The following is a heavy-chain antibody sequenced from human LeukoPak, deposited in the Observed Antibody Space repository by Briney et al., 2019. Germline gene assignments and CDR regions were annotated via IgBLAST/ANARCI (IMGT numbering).Heavy chain of an antibody. D-gene: IGHD6-25*01. Sequence: PSETLSLTCTVSGGSISSGGYYWSWIRQPPGKGLEWIGYIYHSGSTYYNPSLKSRVTISVDRSKNQFSLKLSSVTAADTAIYYCARVDTDRAAEDFWGQGTLVTVSS. CDR1: GGSISSGGYY. CDR2: IYHSGST. J-gene: IGHJ4*02. CDR3: ARVDTDRAAEDF. V-gene: IGHV4-30-2*01.